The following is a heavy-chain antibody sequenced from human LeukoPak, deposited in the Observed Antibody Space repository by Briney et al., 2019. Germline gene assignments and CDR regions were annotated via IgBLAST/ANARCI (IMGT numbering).Heavy chain of an antibody. V-gene: IGHV4-4*07. CDR2: INTSGSS. Sequence: PSETLSLTCIVSGGSISSYYWNWIRQPAGKGLEWIGRINTSGSSNYNPSLKSRITLSVDTSKNQFSLKLSSVTAADTAVYYCARYRQESSGQCDYWGQGTLVTVSS. J-gene: IGHJ4*02. CDR1: GGSISSYY. CDR3: ARYRQESSGQCDY. D-gene: IGHD3-22*01.